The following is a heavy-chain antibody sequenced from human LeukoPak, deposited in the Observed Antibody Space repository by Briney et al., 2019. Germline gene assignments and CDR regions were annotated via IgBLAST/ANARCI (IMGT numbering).Heavy chain of an antibody. CDR3: ASWARAAADHDY. J-gene: IGHJ4*02. CDR2: INSITGGT. D-gene: IGHD6-13*01. CDR1: GYTFTGYY. V-gene: IGHV1-2*06. Sequence: GASVKVSCKASGYTFTGYYMYWVRQAPGQGLEWMGQINSITGGTNYAQKFQGRVTMTRNTSISTAYMELSRLRSDDTAVYYCASWARAAADHDYWGQGTLLTVSS.